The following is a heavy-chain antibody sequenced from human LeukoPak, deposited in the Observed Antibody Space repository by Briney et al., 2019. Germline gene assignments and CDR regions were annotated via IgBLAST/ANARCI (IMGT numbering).Heavy chain of an antibody. CDR2: IYTSGST. J-gene: IGHJ4*02. CDR1: GGAISSYY. CDR3: ARGPVYSGYVDY. Sequence: SETLSLTCTVSGGAISSYYWSWIRQPAGKRLEWIGRIYTSGSTNYNPSLKSRVTMSVDTSKNQFSLKLSSVTAADTAVYYCARGPVYSGYVDYWGQGTLVTVSS. D-gene: IGHD5-12*01. V-gene: IGHV4-4*07.